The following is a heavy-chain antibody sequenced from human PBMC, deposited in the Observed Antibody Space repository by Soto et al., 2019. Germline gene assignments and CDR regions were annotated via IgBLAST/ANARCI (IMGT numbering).Heavy chain of an antibody. V-gene: IGHV3-23*01. J-gene: IGHJ4*02. CDR2: ISPSGGDT. CDR1: GFIFSEYA. D-gene: IGHD6-6*01. Sequence: EVQLLESGGGLVQPGGSLRLSCAASGFIFSEYATSWVRQAPGKGLEWVSAISPSGGDTYDADSVKGRFAISRDNSKNTLSLQMNSLRAGDTAVYYCAKRVEYSSSWAYFDHWGRGTLVIVSS. CDR3: AKRVEYSSSWAYFDH.